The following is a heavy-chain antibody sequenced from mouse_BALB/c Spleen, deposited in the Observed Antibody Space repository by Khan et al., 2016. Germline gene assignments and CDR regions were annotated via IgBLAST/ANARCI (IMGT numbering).Heavy chain of an antibody. D-gene: IGHD4-1*01. V-gene: IGHV3-2*02. Sequence: EVQLQESGPGLVKPSQSLSLTCTVTGYSITSDYAWNWIRQFPGNKLEWMGYISYSGSTSYNPSLKSRISITRDTSKNQFFLQLNSVTTKDTAAYYCARSELGFAYWGQGTLVTVSA. CDR2: ISYSGST. J-gene: IGHJ3*01. CDR1: GYSITSDYA. CDR3: ARSELGFAY.